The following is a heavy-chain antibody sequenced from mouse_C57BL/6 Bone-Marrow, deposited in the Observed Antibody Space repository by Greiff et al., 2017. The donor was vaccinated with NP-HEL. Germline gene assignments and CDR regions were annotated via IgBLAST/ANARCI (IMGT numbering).Heavy chain of an antibody. D-gene: IGHD2-5*01. CDR3: ARRGSNYVMDY. CDR1: GYTFTSYW. V-gene: IGHV1-61*01. CDR2: IYPSDSET. Sequence: QVQLQQPGAELVRPGSSVKLSCKASGYTFTSYWMDWVKQRPGQGLEWIGNIYPSDSETHYNQKFKDKATLTVDKSSSTAYMQLSSLTSEDSAVYYCARRGSNYVMDYWGQGTSVTVSS. J-gene: IGHJ4*01.